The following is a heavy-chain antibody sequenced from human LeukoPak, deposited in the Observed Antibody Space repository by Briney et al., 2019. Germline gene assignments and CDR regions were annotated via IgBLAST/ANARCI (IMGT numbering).Heavy chain of an antibody. CDR3: ARTASPDY. J-gene: IGHJ4*02. D-gene: IGHD2-2*01. CDR2: ISSSSGYI. CDR1: GFTFSSYS. Sequence: GGSLRLSCAASGFTFSSYSMNWVRQAPGKGLEWVSSISSSSGYIYYADSVKGRFTISRDNAKNSLYLQMNSLRAEDTAVYYCARTASPDYWGQGTLVTVSS. V-gene: IGHV3-21*01.